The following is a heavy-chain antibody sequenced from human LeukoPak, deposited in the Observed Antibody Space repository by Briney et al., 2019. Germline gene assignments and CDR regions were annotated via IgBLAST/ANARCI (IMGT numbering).Heavy chain of an antibody. D-gene: IGHD1-26*01. Sequence: KPSETLSLTCTVSGGSISSYYWSWTRQPPGKGLEWIGYIYYSGSTNYNPSLKSRVTISVDTSKNQFSLKLSSVTAADTAVYYCARDSLRGSYYHWFDPWGQGTLVTVSS. CDR3: ARDSLRGSYYHWFDP. CDR1: GGSISSYY. CDR2: IYYSGST. V-gene: IGHV4-59*01. J-gene: IGHJ5*02.